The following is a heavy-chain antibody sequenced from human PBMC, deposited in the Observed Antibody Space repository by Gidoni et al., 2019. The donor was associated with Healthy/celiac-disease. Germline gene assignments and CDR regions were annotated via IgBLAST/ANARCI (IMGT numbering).Heavy chain of an antibody. Sequence: QVQLVESGGGVVQPGRSLRLSCAASGFTFSSYGMHWVRQAPGKGLEWVAVISYDGSNKYYADSVKGRFTISRDNSKNTLYLQMNSLRAEDTAVYYCAKDSLRSSGWYGYWGQGTLVTVSS. CDR1: GFTFSSYG. D-gene: IGHD6-19*01. J-gene: IGHJ4*02. V-gene: IGHV3-30*18. CDR2: ISYDGSNK. CDR3: AKDSLRSSGWYGY.